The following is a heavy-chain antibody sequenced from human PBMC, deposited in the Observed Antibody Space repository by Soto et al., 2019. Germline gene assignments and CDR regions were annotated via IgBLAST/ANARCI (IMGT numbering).Heavy chain of an antibody. CDR3: VKDMGQAAVGIRYPYGLDV. CDR1: GFTVSSFG. D-gene: IGHD6-13*01. CDR2: LSSNGIDT. Sequence: PVGSLRLSCSGSGFTVSSFGMHWVRQAPGKGLEHVSTLSSNGIDTYYADSVKGRFTFSRDTSKNTLYLQMSSLRTEDTAVYYCVKDMGQAAVGIRYPYGLDVWGLGTTVTVSS. V-gene: IGHV3-64D*06. J-gene: IGHJ6*02.